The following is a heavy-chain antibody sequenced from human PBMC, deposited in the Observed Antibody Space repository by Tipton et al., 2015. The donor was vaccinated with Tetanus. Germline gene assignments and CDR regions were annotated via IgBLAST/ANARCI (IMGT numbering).Heavy chain of an antibody. CDR1: GGSISSSYW. CDR3: ARGGGTYHDILTGYMNWFDP. D-gene: IGHD3-9*01. J-gene: IGHJ5*02. Sequence: GSLRLSCAVSGGSISSSYWWSWVRQPPGKGLEWIGEISHTGSTNYNPSLRSRLTLSVDKAKKEFSLRLSAVTAADTAVYYCARGGGTYHDILTGYMNWFDPWGQGTPVTVS. V-gene: IGHV4-4*02. CDR2: ISHTGST.